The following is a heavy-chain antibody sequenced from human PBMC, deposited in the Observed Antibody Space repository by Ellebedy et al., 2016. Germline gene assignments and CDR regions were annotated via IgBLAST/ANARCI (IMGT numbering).Heavy chain of an antibody. Sequence: GESLKISXVASGFTFSTYWMYWVRQVPGKGLVWVSRINSDGTSTSYADSVKGRFTISRDNAKNTLYLQMNSLRAEDTAVYYCARPRLDFSSPDFDYWGQGTLVTVSS. CDR3: ARPRLDFSSPDFDY. J-gene: IGHJ4*02. V-gene: IGHV3-74*01. CDR2: INSDGTST. CDR1: GFTFSTYW. D-gene: IGHD6-13*01.